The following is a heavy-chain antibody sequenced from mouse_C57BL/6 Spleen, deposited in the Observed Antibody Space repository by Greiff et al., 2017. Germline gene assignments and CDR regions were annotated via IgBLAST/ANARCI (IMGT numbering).Heavy chain of an antibody. D-gene: IGHD1-1*01. CDR1: GYTFTSYW. V-gene: IGHV1-53*01. CDR2: INPSNGGT. J-gene: IGHJ3*01. CDR3: ARSGRDYYYGSSLLGY. Sequence: QVQLQQPGTELVKPGASVKLSCKASGYTFTSYWMHWVKQRPGQGLEWIGNINPSNGGTNYNEKFKSKATLTVDKSSSTAYMQLSSLTSEDSAVYYCARSGRDYYYGSSLLGYWGQGTLVTVSA.